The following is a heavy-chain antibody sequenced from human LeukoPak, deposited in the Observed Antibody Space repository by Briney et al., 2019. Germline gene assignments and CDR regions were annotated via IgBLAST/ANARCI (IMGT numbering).Heavy chain of an antibody. CDR3: ARDFSLGWFDP. CDR1: GFTFRSYW. CDR2: INRDGSST. J-gene: IGHJ5*02. V-gene: IGHV3-74*01. Sequence: PGGSLRLSCAASGFTFRSYWMHWVRQAPGKGLVWVSRINRDGSSTSDADSVKGRFTISRDNAKNTLYLQMNSLRAEDTAVYYCARDFSLGWFDPWGQGTLVTVSS. D-gene: IGHD3-3*01.